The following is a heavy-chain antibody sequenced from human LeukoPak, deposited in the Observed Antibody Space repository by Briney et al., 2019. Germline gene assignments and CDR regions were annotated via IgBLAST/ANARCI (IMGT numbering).Heavy chain of an antibody. CDR2: ISSRSSSI. V-gene: IGHV3-21*01. CDR3: ARDLSLYYYDSSGHDAFDI. J-gene: IGHJ3*02. CDR1: GFTFSRYS. D-gene: IGHD3-22*01. Sequence: PGRSLRLSCAASGFTFSRYSMNWVRQAPGKGLEWVSSISSRSSSIYYADSVKGRFTISRDNAKNSLYLQMNSLRAEDTAVYYCARDLSLYYYDSSGHDAFDIWGQGTMVTVSS.